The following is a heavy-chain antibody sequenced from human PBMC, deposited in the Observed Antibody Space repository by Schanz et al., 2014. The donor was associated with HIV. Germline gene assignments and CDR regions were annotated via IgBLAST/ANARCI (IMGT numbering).Heavy chain of an antibody. CDR1: GYTFTSYD. CDR2: INPSGAGT. J-gene: IGHJ4*02. Sequence: QVQLVQSGAEVKKPGASVKVSCKASGYTFTSYDINWVRQAPGQGLEWMGMINPSGAGTTYARKLQGRVTMTRDTSTSTVYMHLSSLRSDDTAVYFCARDFNIGDQYYFDHWGQGTLVTVSS. CDR3: ARDFNIGDQYYFDH. D-gene: IGHD2-21*02. V-gene: IGHV1-46*04.